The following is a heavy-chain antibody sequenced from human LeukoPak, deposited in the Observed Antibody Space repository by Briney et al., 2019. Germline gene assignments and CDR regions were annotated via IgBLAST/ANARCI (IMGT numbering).Heavy chain of an antibody. D-gene: IGHD2-15*01. J-gene: IGHJ5*02. CDR1: GFTFSSYA. Sequence: PGGSLRLSCAVSGFTFSSYAMSWVRQAPGKGLEWVLAISGSGSSTYYADSVNRRFTISCDTSKNTPDQQINSLRSNATSIYYCALPVTGLLSTWSAPWGQGTPVTVSS. CDR3: ALPVTGLLSTWSAP. CDR2: ISGSGSST. V-gene: IGHV3-23*01.